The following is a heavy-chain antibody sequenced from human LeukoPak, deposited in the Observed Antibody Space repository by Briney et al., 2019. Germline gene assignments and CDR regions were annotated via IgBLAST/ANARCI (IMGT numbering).Heavy chain of an antibody. CDR2: IYSAGAT. CDR1: GFILSNYA. J-gene: IGHJ3*02. CDR3: ARIEWERLGRAFDI. V-gene: IGHV3-53*01. Sequence: GGSLRLSCAASGFILSNYAMSWVRQAPGKGLEWVSSIYSAGATHYAESVKGRFTISRDNSKNTLYLQMNSLRAEDMAVYYCARIEWERLGRAFDIWGQGTMVTVSS. D-gene: IGHD1-26*01.